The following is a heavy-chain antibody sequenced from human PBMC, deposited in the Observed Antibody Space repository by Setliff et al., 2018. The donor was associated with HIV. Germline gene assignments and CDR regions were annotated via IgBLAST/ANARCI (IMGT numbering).Heavy chain of an antibody. Sequence: SETLSLTCTVSGGSISSGTYFWSWIRQPAGKGLEWIGHIHTSGNANYNSSLKSRVSISVDTSKNQFSLKLSPVTAADTAVYYCARLHQFCVGNCYPIYFDYWGQGTLVTVSS. V-gene: IGHV4-61*09. CDR2: IHTSGNA. CDR3: ARLHQFCVGNCYPIYFDY. D-gene: IGHD2-21*01. J-gene: IGHJ4*02. CDR1: GGSISSGTYF.